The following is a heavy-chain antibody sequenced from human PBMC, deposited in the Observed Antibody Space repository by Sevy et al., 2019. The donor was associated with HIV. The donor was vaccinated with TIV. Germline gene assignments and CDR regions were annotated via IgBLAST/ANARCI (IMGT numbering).Heavy chain of an antibody. CDR3: ARDMVQGVRSYYYGMDV. CDR1: GRSISSYY. Sequence: SETLSLTCTVSGRSISSYYWSWIRQPPGKGLEWIGYIYYSGSTNYNPSLKSRVTISVDTSKNQFSLKLSSVTAADTAVYYCARDMVQGVRSYYYGMDVWGQGTTVTVSS. CDR2: IYYSGST. J-gene: IGHJ6*02. D-gene: IGHD3-10*01. V-gene: IGHV4-59*01.